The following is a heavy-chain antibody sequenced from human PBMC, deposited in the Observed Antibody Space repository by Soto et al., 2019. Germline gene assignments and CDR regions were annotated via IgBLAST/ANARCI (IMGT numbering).Heavy chain of an antibody. J-gene: IGHJ5*02. CDR1: VAYFSSYY. D-gene: IGHD6-19*01. V-gene: IGHV4-34*01. CDR2: INHSGST. CDR3: AKDAVYNDGLWLPES. Sequence: SGTLALTCASYVAYFSSYYWSLLRPPPWRGLEWIGEINHSGSTNYNPSLKGRVTISVDTSKNQFSLKLSSVTAADTAVYYCAKDAVYNDGLWLPESWGQGTLVTVSA.